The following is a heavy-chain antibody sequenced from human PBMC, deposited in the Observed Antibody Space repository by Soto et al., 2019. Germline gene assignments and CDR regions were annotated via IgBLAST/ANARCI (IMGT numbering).Heavy chain of an antibody. D-gene: IGHD2-21*01. CDR1: GFTFSDYY. CDR3: ARVDGESRVDV. V-gene: IGHV3-11*06. CDR2: IVSGSTYT. J-gene: IGHJ6*02. Sequence: VQLVESGGGLVKPGGSLRLSCAASGFTFSDYYMAWVRQTPGKGLEWIAYIVSGSTYTNYADSVKGRFTISRDNDRESLFLEMNSLRADDTAPYYCARVDGESRVDVWGQGTTVSVS.